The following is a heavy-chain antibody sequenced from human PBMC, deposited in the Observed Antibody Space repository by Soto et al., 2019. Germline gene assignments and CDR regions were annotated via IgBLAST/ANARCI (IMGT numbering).Heavy chain of an antibody. V-gene: IGHV3-7*03. J-gene: IGHJ5*02. CDR3: ARRFNAAYYDFSSGYYTPANWFDT. Sequence: GGSLRLSCAASGFTFSSYWMSWVRQAPGKGLEWVANIKQDGSEEYYVDSVKGRFTISRDNAKNSLYLQMNSLRAEDTAVYYCARRFNAAYYDFSSGYYTPANWFDTWGQGTLVTVSS. CDR2: IKQDGSEE. D-gene: IGHD3-3*01. CDR1: GFTFSSYW.